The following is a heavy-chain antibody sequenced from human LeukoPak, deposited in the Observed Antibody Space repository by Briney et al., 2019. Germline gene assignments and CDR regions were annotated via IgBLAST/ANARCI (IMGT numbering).Heavy chain of an antibody. D-gene: IGHD3-22*01. J-gene: IGHJ4*02. CDR2: IYYSGST. V-gene: IGHV4-59*01. CDR3: ARARYYYDSSGYPPAYYFDY. CDR1: GGSISSYY. Sequence: SETLSLTCTVSGGSISSYYWSWIRQPPGKGLEWIGYIYYSGSTNYKPSLKSRVTISVDTSKNQFSLKLSSVTAADTAVYYCARARYYYDSSGYPPAYYFDYWGQGTLVTVSS.